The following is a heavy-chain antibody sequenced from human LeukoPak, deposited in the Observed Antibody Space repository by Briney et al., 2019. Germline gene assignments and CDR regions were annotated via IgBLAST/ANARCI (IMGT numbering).Heavy chain of an antibody. CDR1: GFTFDDYG. J-gene: IGHJ4*02. CDR2: INWNGDST. D-gene: IGHD6-13*01. V-gene: IGHV3-20*04. Sequence: RLGGSLRLSCAASGFTFDDYGMSWVRQAPGKGLEWVSGINWNGDSTGYVESVKGRFTISRDNSKNSLYLQMNSLRAEDTAFDYCARNTGTTWYGYYFDSWGQGTLVTVSS. CDR3: ARNTGTTWYGYYFDS.